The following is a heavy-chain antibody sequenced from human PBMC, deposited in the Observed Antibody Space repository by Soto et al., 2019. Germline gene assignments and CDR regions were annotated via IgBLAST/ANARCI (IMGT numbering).Heavy chain of an antibody. J-gene: IGHJ6*02. V-gene: IGHV4-39*01. CDR3: AAWYYYGSGWSAGMDV. Sequence: QLQLQESGPGLVKPSETLSLTCTVSGGSISSSSYYWGWIRQPPGKGLEWIGSIYYSGSTYYNPSLKSRVTISVDTSKNQFSRKLSSVTAADTAVYYCAAWYYYGSGWSAGMDVWGQGTTVTVSS. CDR1: GGSISSSSYY. D-gene: IGHD3-10*01. CDR2: IYYSGST.